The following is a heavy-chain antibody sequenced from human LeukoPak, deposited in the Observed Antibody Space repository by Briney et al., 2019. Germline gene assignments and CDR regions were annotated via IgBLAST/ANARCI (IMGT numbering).Heavy chain of an antibody. CDR3: ATNPTGGQDC. Sequence: PSETLSLTCAVYGGSFSGYYWTWIRQPPGKGLEWIGEINHSGSTNYNPSLKSRVTISVDTSKNQFSLNLSSVTAADTAVYYCATNPTGGQDCWGQRTLVTVSS. V-gene: IGHV4-34*01. CDR1: GGSFSGYY. D-gene: IGHD1-14*01. J-gene: IGHJ4*02. CDR2: INHSGST.